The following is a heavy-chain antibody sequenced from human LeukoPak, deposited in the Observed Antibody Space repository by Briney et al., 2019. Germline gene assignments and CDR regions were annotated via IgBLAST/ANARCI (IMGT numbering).Heavy chain of an antibody. J-gene: IGHJ5*02. V-gene: IGHV1-8*02. CDR2: MNPNSGNT. CDR3: ARDYDILTGYYSSFDP. CDR1: GYTFTSYG. Sequence: ASVKVSCKASGYTFTSYGINWVRQATGQGLEWMGWMNPNSGNTGYAQKFQGRVTMTRNTSISTAYMELSSLRSEDTAVYYCARDYDILTGYYSSFDPWGQGTLVTVSS. D-gene: IGHD3-9*01.